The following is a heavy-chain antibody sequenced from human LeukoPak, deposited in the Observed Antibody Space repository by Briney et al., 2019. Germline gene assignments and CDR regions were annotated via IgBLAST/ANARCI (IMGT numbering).Heavy chain of an antibody. CDR3: ARSVNDIAAALFDY. D-gene: IGHD6-13*01. J-gene: IGHJ4*02. CDR2: IYTTGNT. V-gene: IGHV4-4*07. CDR1: GASITNYY. Sequence: SETLSLTCTVSGASITNYYWNWIRQPAGKALEWIGRIYTTGNTNYNPSLKSRVTMSVDTSKNQFSLKLISVTAADTAVYYCARSVNDIAAALFDYWGQGTLVTVSS.